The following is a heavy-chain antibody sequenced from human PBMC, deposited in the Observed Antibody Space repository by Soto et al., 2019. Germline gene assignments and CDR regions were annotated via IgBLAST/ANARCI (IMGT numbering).Heavy chain of an antibody. CDR3: ASVPDIVVVVAATPLDY. Sequence: KAPGQGLEWMGGIIPSTGNTNYAQKLQGRVTMTANTSTSTAYMELRSLRSDDTAVYYCASVPDIVVVVAATPLDYWGQGTLVTVSS. D-gene: IGHD2-15*01. V-gene: IGHV1-18*01. J-gene: IGHJ4*02. CDR2: IIPSTGNT.